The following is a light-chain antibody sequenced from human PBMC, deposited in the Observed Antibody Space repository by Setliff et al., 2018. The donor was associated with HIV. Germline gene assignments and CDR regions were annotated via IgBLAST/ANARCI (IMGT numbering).Light chain of an antibody. Sequence: QSVLTQPASVSGSPGQSITISCTGTSSDVGGYNFVSWYQQHPGKAPKLMIYEVTNRPSGVSNRFFGSKSDNTASLTISGLQAEDEADYYCSSYTSNTTVIFGGGTKATVL. V-gene: IGLV2-14*01. CDR1: SSDVGGYNF. J-gene: IGLJ2*01. CDR2: EVT. CDR3: SSYTSNTTVI.